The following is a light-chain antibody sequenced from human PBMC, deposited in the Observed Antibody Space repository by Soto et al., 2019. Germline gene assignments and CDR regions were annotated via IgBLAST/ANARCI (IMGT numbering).Light chain of an antibody. CDR2: DAS. CDR1: QDIRKY. Sequence: IQMTQSPSSLSASVGDRVTITCQATQDIRKYLNWYQQKPGKAPKLLIYDASSLETGVPSRLSGSGSGTDFTLTISSLQPEDFATYYCQQYDNLPLIFGQGTRLEI. V-gene: IGKV1-33*01. CDR3: QQYDNLPLI. J-gene: IGKJ5*01.